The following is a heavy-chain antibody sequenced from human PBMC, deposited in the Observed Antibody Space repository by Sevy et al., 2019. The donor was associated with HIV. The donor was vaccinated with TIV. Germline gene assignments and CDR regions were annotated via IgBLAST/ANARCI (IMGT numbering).Heavy chain of an antibody. Sequence: SETLSLTCAVYGGSFSGYYWSWIRQPPGKGLEWIGEINHSGSTNYNPSLKSRVTISVDTSKNQFSLKLSSVTAADTAVYYCARGFLLRYYYYGMDVWGQGTTVTVSS. V-gene: IGHV4-34*01. J-gene: IGHJ6*02. CDR2: INHSGST. CDR3: ARGFLLRYYYYGMDV. D-gene: IGHD2-21*01. CDR1: GGSFSGYY.